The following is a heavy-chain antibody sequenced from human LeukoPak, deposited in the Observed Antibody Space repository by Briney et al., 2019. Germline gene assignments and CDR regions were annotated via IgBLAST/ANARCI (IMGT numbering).Heavy chain of an antibody. V-gene: IGHV1-18*01. CDR1: GYTFRNYG. J-gene: IGHJ4*02. CDR3: ARNQTGTFDF. D-gene: IGHD3-10*01. Sequence: ASVKVSCKASGYTFRNYGINWVRQAPGQGLEWLGWISGDSYDTKYEQKLQGRVTMTADTSTSTAYMELRSLTSDDTAVYYCARNQTGTFDFWGQGTLVTVSS. CDR2: ISGDSYDT.